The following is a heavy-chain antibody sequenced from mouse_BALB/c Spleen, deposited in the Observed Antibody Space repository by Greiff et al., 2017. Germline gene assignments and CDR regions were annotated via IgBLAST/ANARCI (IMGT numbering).Heavy chain of an antibody. J-gene: IGHJ4*01. V-gene: IGHV14-3*02. CDR1: GFNIKDTY. Sequence: EVQLQESGAELVKPGASVKLSCTASGFNIKDTYMHWVKQRPEQGLEWIGRIDPANGNTKYDPKFQGKATITADTSSNTAYLQLSSLTSEDTAVYYCASYYYGNGYYAMDYWGQGTSVTVSS. D-gene: IGHD1-1*01. CDR2: IDPANGNT. CDR3: ASYYYGNGYYAMDY.